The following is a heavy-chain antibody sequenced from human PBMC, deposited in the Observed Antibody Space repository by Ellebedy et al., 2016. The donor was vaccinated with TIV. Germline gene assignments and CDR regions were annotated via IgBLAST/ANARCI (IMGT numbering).Heavy chain of an antibody. CDR2: IRQDGSRV. V-gene: IGHV3-7*01. D-gene: IGHD3-22*01. CDR1: GFTFSSYW. J-gene: IGHJ3*02. Sequence: GESLKISCAASGFTFSSYWMTWVRQAPGKGLEWVANIRQDGSRVNYVDSVKGRFTISRDNAKNSLHLQMNGLRAEDTAVYYCARGLISGYYAGHAFDIWGQGQLVTVSS. CDR3: ARGLISGYYAGHAFDI.